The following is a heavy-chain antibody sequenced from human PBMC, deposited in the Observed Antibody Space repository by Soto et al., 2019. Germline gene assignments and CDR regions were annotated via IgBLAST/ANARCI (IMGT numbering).Heavy chain of an antibody. CDR1: GFTFSSYG. V-gene: IGHV3-30*18. CDR3: AKSFRWLVPFDY. D-gene: IGHD6-19*01. Sequence: PGGSLRLSCAASGFTFSSYGMHWVRQAPGKGLEWVAVISYDGSNKYYADSVKGRFTISRDNSKNTLYLQMNSLRAEDTAVYCCAKSFRWLVPFDYWGQGTLV. CDR2: ISYDGSNK. J-gene: IGHJ4*02.